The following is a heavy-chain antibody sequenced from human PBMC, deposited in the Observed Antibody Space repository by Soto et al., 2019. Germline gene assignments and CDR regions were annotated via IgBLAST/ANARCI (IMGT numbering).Heavy chain of an antibody. CDR1: GGTFSSYA. Sequence: SVKVSCKASGGTFSSYAISWVRQAPGQGLEWIGGVIPAFNTSNYSLKFQGRVAIFADLSTSTVFMELRSLRSEDTALYYCARGDEMTAVTIFEYWGQGTLVTVSS. D-gene: IGHD4-17*01. V-gene: IGHV1-69*13. CDR3: ARGDEMTAVTIFEY. CDR2: VIPAFNTS. J-gene: IGHJ4*02.